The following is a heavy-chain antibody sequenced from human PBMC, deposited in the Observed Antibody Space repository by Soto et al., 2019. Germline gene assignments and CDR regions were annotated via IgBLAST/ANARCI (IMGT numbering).Heavy chain of an antibody. J-gene: IGHJ4*02. V-gene: IGHV3-23*01. Sequence: EVQLLESGGRLAQPGGSLRLSCAVSGFTFSSSSMSWDRQAPGKGLEWVSSISDSGGTTYHGDSVKGRFTISRDNSKNTLYLQMNSLRAEDTAVYYCAKALYISSWFLDYWGQGTPVTVSS. CDR3: AKALYISSWFLDY. D-gene: IGHD2-2*01. CDR2: ISDSGGTT. CDR1: GFTFSSSS.